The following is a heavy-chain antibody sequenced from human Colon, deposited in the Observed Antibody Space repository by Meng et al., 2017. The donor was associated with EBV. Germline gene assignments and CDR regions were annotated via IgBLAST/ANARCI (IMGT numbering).Heavy chain of an antibody. J-gene: IGHJ4*02. CDR1: CDSVSDTNHF. CDR2: INSNWNT. Sequence: PLQALGPGLVDPSETPSLTCIVSCDSVSDTNHFWGWVRQAPGKGLEWVGSINSNWNTYSNPSLTSRVTMSLDTSKNQFSLKLSSVTAADTAVYYCVRVRGDFDYWGQGTLVTVSS. CDR3: VRVRGDFDY. D-gene: IGHD3-16*01. V-gene: IGHV4-39*07.